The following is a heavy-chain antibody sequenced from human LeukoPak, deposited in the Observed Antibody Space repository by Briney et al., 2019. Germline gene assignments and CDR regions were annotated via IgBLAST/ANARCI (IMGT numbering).Heavy chain of an antibody. Sequence: GGSLRLSCAASGFTFPNAWMNWVRQAPGKGLEWVGRIKTKTDGGTSDYAAPVKGRFTISRDDSKDTLYLQMNSLKTEDTAVYYCTTHGDYGGKSGFDYWGQGTLVTVSA. J-gene: IGHJ4*02. CDR2: IKTKTDGGTS. CDR3: TTHGDYGGKSGFDY. D-gene: IGHD4-23*01. V-gene: IGHV3-15*07. CDR1: GFTFPNAW.